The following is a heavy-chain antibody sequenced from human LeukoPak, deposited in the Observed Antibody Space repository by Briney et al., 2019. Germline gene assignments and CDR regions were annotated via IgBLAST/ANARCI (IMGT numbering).Heavy chain of an antibody. V-gene: IGHV3-23*01. Sequence: GGSLRLSCAASGFTFSSYGMSWVRQAPGKGLEWVSTIGGRDGSTYYADSVKGRFTISRDNSKNTLYVQMNSLRAEDTAVYYCAKGHYYGSGSLDYWGQGTLVTVSS. CDR1: GFTFSSYG. CDR3: AKGHYYGSGSLDY. D-gene: IGHD3-10*01. CDR2: IGGRDGST. J-gene: IGHJ4*02.